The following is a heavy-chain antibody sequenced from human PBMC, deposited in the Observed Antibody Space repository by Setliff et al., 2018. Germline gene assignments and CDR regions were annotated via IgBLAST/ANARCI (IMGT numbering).Heavy chain of an antibody. D-gene: IGHD6-19*01. CDR3: ARDWTSGYSSGWSRGWFDP. CDR2: ITSDGSST. V-gene: IGHV3-74*01. CDR1: GFTFSNYY. Sequence: PGGSLRLSCAASGFTFSNYYMHWVRQAPGKGLVWVSRITSDGSSTTYADSVKGRFTISRDNAKNTLYLQMNSLRAEDTAVYYCARDWTSGYSSGWSRGWFDPWGQGTLVTVSS. J-gene: IGHJ5*02.